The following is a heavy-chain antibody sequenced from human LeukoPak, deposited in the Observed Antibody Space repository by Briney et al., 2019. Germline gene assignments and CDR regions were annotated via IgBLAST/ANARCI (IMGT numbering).Heavy chain of an antibody. CDR3: AKGLNYYDSSGYFDY. D-gene: IGHD3-22*01. V-gene: IGHV3-48*01. CDR2: ISSSSSTI. J-gene: IGHJ4*02. Sequence: GGSLRLSCAASGFTFSSYSMNWVRQAPGKGLEWVSYISSSSSTIYYADSVKGRFTISRDNSKNTLYLQMNSLRAEDTAVYYCAKGLNYYDSSGYFDYWGQGTLVTVSS. CDR1: GFTFSSYS.